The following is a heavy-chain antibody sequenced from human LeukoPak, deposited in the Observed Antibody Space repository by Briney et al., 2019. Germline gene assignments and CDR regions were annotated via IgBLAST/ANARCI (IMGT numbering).Heavy chain of an antibody. CDR3: AKDPPSFHH. CDR1: GFTFNNYN. CDR2: ISSSSTYI. J-gene: IGHJ1*01. Sequence: GGSLRLSCAASGFTFNNYNMNWVRQAPGKGLEWVSSISSSSTYIYYADSVKGRFTISRDNAKNSLYLQMNSLRAEDTAIYYCAKDPPSFHHWGQGTLVTVSS. V-gene: IGHV3-21*01.